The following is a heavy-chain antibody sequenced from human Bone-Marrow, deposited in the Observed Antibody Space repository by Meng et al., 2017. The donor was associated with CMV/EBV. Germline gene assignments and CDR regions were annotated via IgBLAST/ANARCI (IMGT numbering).Heavy chain of an antibody. Sequence: LRLSCTVSGGSISSGDYYWSWIRQPPGKGLEWIGYIYYSGSTYYNPSLKSRVTISVDTSKNQFSLKLSSVTAADTAVYYCARERGSGSFPDYWGQGTLVTVSS. CDR3: ARERGSGSFPDY. CDR1: GGSISSGDYY. J-gene: IGHJ4*02. CDR2: IYYSGST. D-gene: IGHD3-10*01. V-gene: IGHV4-30-4*08.